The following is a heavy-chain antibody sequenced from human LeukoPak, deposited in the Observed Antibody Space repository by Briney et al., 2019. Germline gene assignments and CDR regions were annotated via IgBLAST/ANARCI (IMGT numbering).Heavy chain of an antibody. V-gene: IGHV3-21*01. CDR3: AKDVKFSWPFYFDY. CDR2: ISSGSTYI. J-gene: IGHJ4*02. D-gene: IGHD5-12*01. Sequence: GGCLRLSCAASGFTFSNYSMDSVRQAPGKGLGWVSSISSGSTYIFYADSVKGRFTISRDNAKNSLYLQMNSLRAEDTAVYYCAKDVKFSWPFYFDYWGQGILVTGSS. CDR1: GFTFSNYS.